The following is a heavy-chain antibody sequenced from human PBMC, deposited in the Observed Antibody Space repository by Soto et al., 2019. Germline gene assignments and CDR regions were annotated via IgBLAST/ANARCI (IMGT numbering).Heavy chain of an antibody. J-gene: IGHJ3*02. Sequence: QVQLVQSGAEVKEPGASVRVSCQSAGFSFTSYTMHWVRQAPGQSPEWMGWINTDKGDTKYSKYFQGRVTXXXXXXXXXXXXXXXXXXXXXXXXYXCARGVRGVTDTPYDAFDIWGQGTEVSVSS. V-gene: IGHV1-3*04. CDR2: INTDKGDT. CDR3: ARGVRGVTDTPYDAFDI. CDR1: GFSFTSYT. D-gene: IGHD2-21*02.